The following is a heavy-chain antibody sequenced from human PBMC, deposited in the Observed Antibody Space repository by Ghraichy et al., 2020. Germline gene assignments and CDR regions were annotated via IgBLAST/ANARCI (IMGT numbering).Heavy chain of an antibody. V-gene: IGHV4-34*01. D-gene: IGHD4-11*01. Sequence: SQTLSLTCAVYGGSFSGYYWSWIRQPPGKGLEWIGEINHSGSTNYNPSLKSRVTISVDTSKNQFSLKLSSVTAADTAVYYCAYSNYVGWFDPWGQGTLVTVSS. CDR3: AYSNYVGWFDP. CDR2: INHSGST. CDR1: GGSFSGYY. J-gene: IGHJ5*02.